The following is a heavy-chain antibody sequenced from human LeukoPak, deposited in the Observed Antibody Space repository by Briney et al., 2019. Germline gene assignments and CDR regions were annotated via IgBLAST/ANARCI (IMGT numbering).Heavy chain of an antibody. CDR2: INAGNGNT. CDR1: GYTFTSYT. J-gene: IGHJ4*02. Sequence: ASVKVSCKSSGYTFTSYTMHWERQAPGQRLELMGWINAGNGNTKYSPELEGRITITRDTSASTAHMELSSRRTEENTVYYCCGGLYSGGWPNDYWGQGTLVTVSS. CDR3: CGGLYSGGWPNDY. D-gene: IGHD6-19*01. V-gene: IGHV1-3*03.